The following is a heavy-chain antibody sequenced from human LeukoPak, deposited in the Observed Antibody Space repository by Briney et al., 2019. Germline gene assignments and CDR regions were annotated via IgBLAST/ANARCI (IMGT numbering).Heavy chain of an antibody. CDR3: ATETGYCSDVSCSVIDY. J-gene: IGHJ4*02. Sequence: GEPLRLSCAASGFTFRSYAMNWVRQAPGKGLEWVSSISSDSSSIFYADSLKGRFTISRDNAKNSLYLQMNSLRAEDTAVYYCATETGYCSDVSCSVIDYWGQGTLVTVSS. CDR2: ISSDSSSI. CDR1: GFTFRSYA. D-gene: IGHD2-15*01. V-gene: IGHV3-21*01.